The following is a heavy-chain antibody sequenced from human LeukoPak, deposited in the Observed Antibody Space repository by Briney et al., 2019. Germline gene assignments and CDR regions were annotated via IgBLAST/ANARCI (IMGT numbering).Heavy chain of an antibody. Sequence: ASVKVSCKSSGYTFTGYYMHWVRKAPGQGLEWMGWINPNSGGTNYAQKFQGRVTMTRDTSISTAYMELSRLRSDDTAVYYCARGYYDYVWGSYRYTVFDYWGQGTLVTVSS. CDR2: INPNSGGT. J-gene: IGHJ4*02. CDR3: ARGYYDYVWGSYRYTVFDY. V-gene: IGHV1-2*02. CDR1: GYTFTGYY. D-gene: IGHD3-16*02.